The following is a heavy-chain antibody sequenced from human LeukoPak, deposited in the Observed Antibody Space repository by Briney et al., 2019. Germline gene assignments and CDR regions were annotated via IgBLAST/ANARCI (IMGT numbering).Heavy chain of an antibody. D-gene: IGHD6-13*01. CDR2: INGDGSST. V-gene: IGHV3-74*01. CDR1: GFTFGDFW. J-gene: IGHJ4*02. Sequence: GGSLRLSCAASGFTFGDFWMHWVRHGPGKGRMWVSRINGDGSSTSYADFVKGRFTISRDNSKNTLYLQMNSLRAEDTAVYYCARRPGSWFYFDYWGQGILVTVSS. CDR3: ARRPGSWFYFDY.